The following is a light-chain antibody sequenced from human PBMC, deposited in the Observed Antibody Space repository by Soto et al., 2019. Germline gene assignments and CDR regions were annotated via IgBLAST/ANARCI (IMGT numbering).Light chain of an antibody. CDR2: AAS. V-gene: IGKV3-20*01. CDR3: QQYSTSPLT. J-gene: IGKJ4*01. Sequence: EIVLTQSPGTLSLSPGERATLSCRASQSVSSSYLAWYQQKPGQAPRLLIFAASSRASGIPDRFSGSGSGTDFTLTIDRLEPEDFAVYYCQQYSTSPLTFGGGTKVDIK. CDR1: QSVSSSY.